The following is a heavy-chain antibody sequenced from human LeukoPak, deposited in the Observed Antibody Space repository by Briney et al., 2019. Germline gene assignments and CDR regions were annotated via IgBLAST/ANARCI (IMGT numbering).Heavy chain of an antibody. CDR3: ARAYCSSTSCSAFDY. V-gene: IGHV4-4*02. CDR1: GGSISSSNW. Sequence: SGTLSLTCAVSGGSISSSNWWSWVRQPPGKGLEWIGEIYHSGSTNYNPSLKSRVTISVDKSKNQFSLKLSSVTAADTAVYYCARAYCSSTSCSAFDYWGQGTLVTVSS. CDR2: IYHSGST. J-gene: IGHJ4*02. D-gene: IGHD2-2*01.